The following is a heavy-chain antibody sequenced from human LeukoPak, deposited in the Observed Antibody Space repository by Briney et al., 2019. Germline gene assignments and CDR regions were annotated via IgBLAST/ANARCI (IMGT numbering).Heavy chain of an antibody. CDR3: ARDYYGDYYQSGYGMDV. CDR1: GLTSSTDS. J-gene: IGHJ6*02. D-gene: IGHD4-17*01. V-gene: IGHV3-21*01. Sequence: GGCLRLSCASTGLTSSTDSTDWGRQAPGRGLEWVSSISGSGSFKFYTDSVKGRFTISSDNVKRSLYLQLSSLIAEDTAVYYCARDYYGDYYQSGYGMDVWGQGTTVTVSS. CDR2: ISGSGSFK.